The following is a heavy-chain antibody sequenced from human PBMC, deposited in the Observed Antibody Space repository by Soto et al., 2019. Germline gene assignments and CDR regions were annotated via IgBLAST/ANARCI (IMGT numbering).Heavy chain of an antibody. D-gene: IGHD2-15*01. CDR2: INPSGGST. CDR3: ARGVGAATYFFDY. J-gene: IGHJ4*02. CDR1: GYTFTSYY. V-gene: IGHV1-46*01. Sequence: QVQLVQSGAEVKKPGASVKVSCKASGYTFTSYYMHWVRQAPGQGLEWMGIINPSGGSTSIAQKFQGRVTMTRDTSTSTVYMELSSLRSDDTAVDYCARGVGAATYFFDYWGQGTLVTVSS.